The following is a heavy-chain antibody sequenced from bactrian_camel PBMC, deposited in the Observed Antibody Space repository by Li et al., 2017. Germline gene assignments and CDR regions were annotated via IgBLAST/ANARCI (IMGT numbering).Heavy chain of an antibody. V-gene: IGHV3S53*01. CDR3: AADSPPNWWHLLPSDFGY. D-gene: IGHD7*01. CDR1: RFYYTSNC. CDR2: MDSDGIR. J-gene: IGHJ6*01. Sequence: HVQLVESGGGSVQAGRSLRLSCSASRFYYTSNCVGWFRQIPGESREAVAAMDSDGIRLVAKSVKGRFTISRDNAKNTVYLQMDSLKSEDTAMYYCAADSPPNWWHLLPSDFGYWGQGTQVTVS.